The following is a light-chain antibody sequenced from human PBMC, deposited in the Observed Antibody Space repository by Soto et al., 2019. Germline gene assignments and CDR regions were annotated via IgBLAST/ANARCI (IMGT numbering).Light chain of an antibody. V-gene: IGLV4-69*02. CDR2: VNSDGSH. Sequence: QPVLTQSPSASASLGASVKLTCNLSSGHSNYVIAWHQQQPEKGPRYLMKVNSDGSHSKGDGIPDRFSGSSSGAERYLTISSLQSEDEADYYCQTWGTGIVFGGGTKLTVL. CDR1: SGHSNYV. CDR3: QTWGTGIV. J-gene: IGLJ2*01.